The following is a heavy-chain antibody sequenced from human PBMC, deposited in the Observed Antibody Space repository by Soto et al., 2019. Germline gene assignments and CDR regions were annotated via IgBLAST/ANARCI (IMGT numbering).Heavy chain of an antibody. CDR3: ARTRITIFGVVDPWFDP. Sequence: QVQLQESGPGLVKPSQTLSLTCTVSGGSISSGGYYWSWIRQHPGKGLEWIGYIYYSGSTYYNPSLKSRVTLSVDPSKNQFSLKLSSVTAADTAVYYCARTRITIFGVVDPWFDPWGQGTLVTVSS. J-gene: IGHJ5*02. CDR2: IYYSGST. V-gene: IGHV4-31*03. D-gene: IGHD3-3*01. CDR1: GGSISSGGYY.